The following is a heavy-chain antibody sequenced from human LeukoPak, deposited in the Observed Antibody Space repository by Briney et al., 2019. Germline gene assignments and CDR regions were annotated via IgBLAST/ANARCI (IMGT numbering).Heavy chain of an antibody. CDR1: GFTFSSYA. V-gene: IGHV3-7*01. CDR2: IKQDETEK. Sequence: PGGSLRLSCAASGFTFSSYAMSWVRQAPGKGLEWVANIKQDETEKFYLGSVKGRFTFSRDNAKNSLYLQMNSLRVEDTAVYYCASARRGYSSGWYYFDYWGQGTLVTVSS. J-gene: IGHJ4*02. D-gene: IGHD6-19*01. CDR3: ASARRGYSSGWYYFDY.